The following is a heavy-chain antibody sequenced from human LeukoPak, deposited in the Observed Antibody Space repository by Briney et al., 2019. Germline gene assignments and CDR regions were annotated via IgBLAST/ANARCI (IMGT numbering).Heavy chain of an antibody. Sequence: ASVKDSCMASGYTFTGYYMHWVRQAPGQGLEWMGWINPNSGGTNYAQKFQGRVTMTRDTSISTAYMELSRLRPDDTAVYYCARDRGDYRTYYYYYMDVWGKGTTVTVSS. V-gene: IGHV1-2*02. CDR1: GYTFTGYY. CDR2: INPNSGGT. CDR3: ARDRGDYRTYYYYYMDV. J-gene: IGHJ6*03. D-gene: IGHD3-10*01.